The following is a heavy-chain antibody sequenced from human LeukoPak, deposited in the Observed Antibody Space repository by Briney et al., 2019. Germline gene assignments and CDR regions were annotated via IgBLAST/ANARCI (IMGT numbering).Heavy chain of an antibody. Sequence: ASVKVSCKASGYTFTSYGISWVRQAPGQGLEWMGWISAYNGNTNYAQKLQGRVTMTTDTYTSTAYMELRSLRSDDTAVYYCARAERITIFGVVIRTDAFDIWGQGTMVTVSS. CDR1: GYTFTSYG. V-gene: IGHV1-18*01. CDR2: ISAYNGNT. J-gene: IGHJ3*02. CDR3: ARAERITIFGVVIRTDAFDI. D-gene: IGHD3-3*01.